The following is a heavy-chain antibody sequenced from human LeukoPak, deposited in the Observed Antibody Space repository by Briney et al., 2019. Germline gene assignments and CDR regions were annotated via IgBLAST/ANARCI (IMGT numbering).Heavy chain of an antibody. CDR3: VRSIAAAGTHGVFDY. Sequence: GGSLRLSCAASGFTFSSYSMNWVRQAPGKGLEWVSSISSSSSYIYYADSVKGRFTISRDNAKNSLYLQMNSLRAEDTAVYYCVRSIAAAGTHGVFDYWGQGTLVTVSS. CDR1: GFTFSSYS. CDR2: ISSSSSYI. V-gene: IGHV3-21*01. D-gene: IGHD6-13*01. J-gene: IGHJ4*02.